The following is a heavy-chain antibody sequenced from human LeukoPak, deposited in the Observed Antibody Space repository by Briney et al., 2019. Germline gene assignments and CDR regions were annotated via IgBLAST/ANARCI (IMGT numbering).Heavy chain of an antibody. CDR2: IVVYDGDA. CDR1: GYTFTIFG. V-gene: IGHV1-18*01. D-gene: IGHD3-16*02. Sequence: ASVKVSCKASGYTFTIFGISWVRQAPGQGLEWMGWIVVYDGDANYAQKFQGRVTMTTDTSTNTAYMELRSLRSDGTAVYYCAVIRLGDLSLIDYWGQGTLVTVST. J-gene: IGHJ4*02. CDR3: AVIRLGDLSLIDY.